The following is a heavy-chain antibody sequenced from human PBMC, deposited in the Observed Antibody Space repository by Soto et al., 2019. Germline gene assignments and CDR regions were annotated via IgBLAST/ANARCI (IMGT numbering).Heavy chain of an antibody. Sequence: PGGSLRLSCAASGFTFSDYYMSWIRQAPGKVLEWDSYISSSSSYTNYADSVKGRFTISRDNAKNSLYLQMNSLRAEDTAVYYCARSAYYYDSSGYYYFDYWGQGTLVTVSS. V-gene: IGHV3-11*06. CDR3: ARSAYYYDSSGYYYFDY. J-gene: IGHJ4*02. CDR2: ISSSSSYT. CDR1: GFTFSDYY. D-gene: IGHD3-22*01.